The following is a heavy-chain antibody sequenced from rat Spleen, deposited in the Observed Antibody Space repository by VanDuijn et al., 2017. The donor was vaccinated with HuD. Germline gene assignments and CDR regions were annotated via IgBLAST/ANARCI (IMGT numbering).Heavy chain of an antibody. CDR2: ISSDGGRN. V-gene: IGHV5-22*01. CDR1: GFTFSDYY. Sequence: EVQLVESGGGLVQPGRSLKLSCAASGFTFSDYYMAWVRQAPKKGLEWVASISSDGGRNFYRDSVKGRFTISRDNAKSSLYLQMDSLRSGDTATYYCVRHGYTRYYFDYWGQGVMVTVSS. J-gene: IGHJ2*01. D-gene: IGHD1-12*03. CDR3: VRHGYTRYYFDY.